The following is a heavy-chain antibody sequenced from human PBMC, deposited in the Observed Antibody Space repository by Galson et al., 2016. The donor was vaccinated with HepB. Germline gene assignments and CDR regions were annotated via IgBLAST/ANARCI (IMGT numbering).Heavy chain of an antibody. CDR2: ISDDGSNK. CDR3: ARDDFWTGPPSASFSFDY. CDR1: GSIFNNYA. Sequence: SLRLSCAASGSIFNNYAMHWVRQAPGKGLEWVAVISDDGSNKYYADSVKGRFTISRDNSKNTLYLQMNSLRAEDTAVFYCARDDFWTGPPSASFSFDYWGQGTLVTVSS. J-gene: IGHJ4*02. V-gene: IGHV3-30-3*01. D-gene: IGHD3/OR15-3a*01.